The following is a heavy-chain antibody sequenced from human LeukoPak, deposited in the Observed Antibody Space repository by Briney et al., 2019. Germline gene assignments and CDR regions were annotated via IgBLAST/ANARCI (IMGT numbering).Heavy chain of an antibody. V-gene: IGHV3-21*01. CDR2: IGSSGSHI. D-gene: IGHD1-26*01. J-gene: IGHJ3*02. CDR1: GFTFSSYS. Sequence: GGSLRLSCAASGFTFSSYSMNWVRQTSGKGLEWVSSIGSSGSHIYYADSVKGRFTISRDSAKNSLYLQMNSLRAEDTAVYYCARVGSGGTREDTFDIWGQGTMVTVSS. CDR3: ARVGSGGTREDTFDI.